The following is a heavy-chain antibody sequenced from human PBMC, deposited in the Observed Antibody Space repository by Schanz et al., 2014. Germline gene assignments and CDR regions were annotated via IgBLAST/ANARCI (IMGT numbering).Heavy chain of an antibody. CDR1: GFTFSKYG. D-gene: IGHD3-3*01. CDR3: ARGVRIDY. V-gene: IGHV3-7*01. Sequence: VQLVESGGGVVQPGRSLRLSCAASGFTFSKYGVHWVRQAPGKGLEWVANIKQDGSEKYYVDSVKGRFTISRDNAKNSLYLQMNSLTAEDTAVYYCARGVRIDYWGQGTLVAVSS. J-gene: IGHJ4*02. CDR2: IKQDGSEK.